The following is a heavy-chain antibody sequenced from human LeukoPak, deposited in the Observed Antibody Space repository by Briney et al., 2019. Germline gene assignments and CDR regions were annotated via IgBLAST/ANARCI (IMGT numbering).Heavy chain of an antibody. CDR3: ARRYDFWSGYRYYHYMDV. CDR1: GYSFTSYW. D-gene: IGHD3-3*01. J-gene: IGHJ6*03. V-gene: IGHV5-51*01. CDR2: IYPGDSDT. Sequence: GESLKISCKGSGYSFTSYWIGWVRQMPGKGLEWMGIIYPGDSDTRYSPSFQGQVTISADKSISTAYLQWSSLKASDTAMYYCARRYDFWSGYRYYHYMDVWGKGTTVTVSS.